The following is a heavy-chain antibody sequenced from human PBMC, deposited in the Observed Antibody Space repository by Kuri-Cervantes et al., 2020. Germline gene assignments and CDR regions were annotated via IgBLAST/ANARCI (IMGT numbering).Heavy chain of an antibody. D-gene: IGHD1-1*01. CDR3: TTPGEQLEHYYYYGMDV. Sequence: GESLKISCAASGFTFSNAWMGWVRQAPGKGLEWVGRIKSKTDGGTTDYAAPVKGRFTISRDDSKNTLYLQMNSLKTEDTAVYYCTTPGEQLEHYYYYGMDVWGQGTTVTVSS. J-gene: IGHJ6*02. V-gene: IGHV3-15*01. CDR1: GFTFSNAW. CDR2: IKSKTDGGTT.